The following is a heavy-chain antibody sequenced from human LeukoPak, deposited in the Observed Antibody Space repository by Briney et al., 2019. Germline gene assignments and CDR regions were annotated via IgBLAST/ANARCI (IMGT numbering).Heavy chain of an antibody. J-gene: IGHJ4*02. D-gene: IGHD3-22*01. V-gene: IGHV4-59*01. Sequence: PSETLSLTCSVSDDSITMYYWTWIRQPPGKGLEWIGYVDHTGSTNFNPSLNGRVSISRDTTKNLFSLRLRSVTAADTAVYYCARGTYYTSGFYPVRFWGQGTLVTVSS. CDR1: DDSITMYY. CDR2: VDHTGST. CDR3: ARGTYYTSGFYPVRF.